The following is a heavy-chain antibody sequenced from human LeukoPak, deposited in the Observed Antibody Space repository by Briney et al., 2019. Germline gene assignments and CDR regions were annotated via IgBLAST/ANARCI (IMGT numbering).Heavy chain of an antibody. J-gene: IGHJ4*02. CDR2: IRYDGSNK. CDR3: AKDRGGNYLFYLDY. Sequence: PGGSLRLSCAASGFTFSSYGMHWVRQAPGKGLDWVAFIRYDGSNKYYADSVKGRFTISRDNSKNTLYLQMNSLRAEDTAVYYCAKDRGGNYLFYLDYWGQGTLVTVSS. CDR1: GFTFSSYG. V-gene: IGHV3-30*02. D-gene: IGHD1-26*01.